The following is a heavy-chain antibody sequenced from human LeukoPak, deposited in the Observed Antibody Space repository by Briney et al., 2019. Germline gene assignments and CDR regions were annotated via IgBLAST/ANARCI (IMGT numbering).Heavy chain of an antibody. V-gene: IGHV4-59*01. Sequence: PSETLSLTCTVSGGSISSYYWSWIRQPPGKGLEWIGYIYYSGSANYNPSLKSRVTISVDTSKNQFSLKLNSVTAVDTAVYYCARGGGLVGNFDYWGQGTLVTVSS. CDR3: ARGGGLVGNFDY. CDR1: GGSISSYY. CDR2: IYYSGSA. D-gene: IGHD1-26*01. J-gene: IGHJ4*02.